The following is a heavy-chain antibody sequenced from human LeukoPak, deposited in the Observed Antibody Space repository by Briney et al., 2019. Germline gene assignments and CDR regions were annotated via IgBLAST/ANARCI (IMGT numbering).Heavy chain of an antibody. CDR2: IIPIFGTA. Sequence: GSSVKVSCKASGGTFSSYAISWVRQAPGQGLEWMGGIIPIFGTANYAQKFQGRVTITADESTSTAYMELNSLTSEDTAVYYCARGGAGTYYKRDGWFDPWGQGTVVTVSS. CDR1: GGTFSSYA. D-gene: IGHD3-10*01. CDR3: ARGGAGTYYKRDGWFDP. J-gene: IGHJ5*02. V-gene: IGHV1-69*01.